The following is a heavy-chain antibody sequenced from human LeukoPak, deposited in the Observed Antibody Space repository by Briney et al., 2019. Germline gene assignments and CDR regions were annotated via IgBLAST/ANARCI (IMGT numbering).Heavy chain of an antibody. V-gene: IGHV3-21*01. CDR2: ISSSSSYI. CDR1: GFIFSSYT. D-gene: IGHD3-9*01. Sequence: GGSLRLSCAASGFIFSSYTMNWVRQAPGKGLEWVSSISSSSSYIYYADSVKGRFTISRDNAKNSLYLQMNSLRPEDAAVYYCARDSDNLTGSKSHFDYWGQGTLVTVSS. CDR3: ARDSDNLTGSKSHFDY. J-gene: IGHJ4*02.